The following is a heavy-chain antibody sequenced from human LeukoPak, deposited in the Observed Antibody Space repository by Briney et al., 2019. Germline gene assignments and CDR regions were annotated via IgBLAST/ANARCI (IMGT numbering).Heavy chain of an antibody. CDR1: GGSISSSY. Sequence: PSETLSLTCTVSGGSISSSYWSWIRQPPGKGLEWIGYIYNSGSTNYNPSLKSRVTISVDTSKNQISLKLSSVTAADTAVYYCARHPYGSGTNWFDPWGQGTLVTVSS. V-gene: IGHV4-59*08. J-gene: IGHJ5*02. CDR2: IYNSGST. CDR3: ARHPYGSGTNWFDP. D-gene: IGHD3-10*01.